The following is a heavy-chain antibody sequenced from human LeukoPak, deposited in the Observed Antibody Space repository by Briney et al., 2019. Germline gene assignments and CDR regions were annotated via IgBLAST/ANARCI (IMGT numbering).Heavy chain of an antibody. CDR1: GFTFSSYW. CDR2: IKQDGSEK. CDR3: ARVSPSHYDFWSGYSHMDV. Sequence: GGSLRLSCAASGFTFSSYWMSWVRQAPGKGLEWVANIKQDGSEKYYVDSVEGRFTISRDNAKNSLYLQMNSLRVEDTAVYYCARVSPSHYDFWSGYSHMDVWGQGTTVTVSS. J-gene: IGHJ6*02. D-gene: IGHD3-3*01. V-gene: IGHV3-7*01.